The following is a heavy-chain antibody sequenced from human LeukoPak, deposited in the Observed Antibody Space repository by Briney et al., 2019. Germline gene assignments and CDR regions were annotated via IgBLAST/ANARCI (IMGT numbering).Heavy chain of an antibody. V-gene: IGHV3-30*02. CDR1: GFTFRSYG. D-gene: IGHD3-22*01. CDR3: SKEGGYYYDSSPFDP. J-gene: IGHJ5*02. CDR2: VRYDGSDK. Sequence: GGSLRLSCVASGFTFRSYGMHWVRQGPGQGPERVAFVRYDGSDKFYADSVKGRFTISRDDSKNMVFLQMNSLRPEDTAFYYCSKEGGYYYDSSPFDPWGQGTLVTVSS.